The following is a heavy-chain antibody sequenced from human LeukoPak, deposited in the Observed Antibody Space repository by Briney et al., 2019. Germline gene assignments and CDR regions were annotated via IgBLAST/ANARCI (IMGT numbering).Heavy chain of an antibody. D-gene: IGHD5-12*01. J-gene: IGHJ4*02. CDR3: ARVGFMGWRLRTYYFDY. CDR2: IYYSGST. CDR1: GGSISSYY. V-gene: IGHV4-59*01. Sequence: SETLSLTCTVSGGSISSYYWSWIRQPPGKGLEWAGYIYYSGSTNYNPSLKSRVTISVDTSKNQFSLKLSSVTAADTAVYYCARVGFMGWRLRTYYFDYWGQGTLVTVSS.